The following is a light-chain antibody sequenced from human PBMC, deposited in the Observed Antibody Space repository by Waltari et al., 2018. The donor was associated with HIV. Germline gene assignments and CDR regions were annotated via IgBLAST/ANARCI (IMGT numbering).Light chain of an antibody. Sequence: QSALTQPASVSGPPGQSTVLPCTGSSSDIGYYDSVSWYQQYPGQAPKALIYEVTSRPSGTSSRFSGSKSATTAFLAISKLQTDDEADYFCSSYTRRGTVVFGGGTRLTVL. J-gene: IGLJ2*01. CDR3: SSYTRRGTVV. V-gene: IGLV2-14*01. CDR1: SSDIGYYDS. CDR2: EVT.